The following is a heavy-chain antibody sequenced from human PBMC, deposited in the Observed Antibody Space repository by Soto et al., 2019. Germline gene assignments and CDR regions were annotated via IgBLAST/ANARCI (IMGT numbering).Heavy chain of an antibody. CDR1: GYTFTSYA. V-gene: IGHV1-3*01. Sequence: GASVKVSCKASGYTFTSYAMHWVRQAPGQRLEWMGWINAGNGNTKYSQKFQGRVTITRDTSASTAYMELSSLRSEDTAVYYCARVPYYYDSSGYYSNWFDPWGQGTLVTV. CDR2: INAGNGNT. J-gene: IGHJ5*02. D-gene: IGHD3-22*01. CDR3: ARVPYYYDSSGYYSNWFDP.